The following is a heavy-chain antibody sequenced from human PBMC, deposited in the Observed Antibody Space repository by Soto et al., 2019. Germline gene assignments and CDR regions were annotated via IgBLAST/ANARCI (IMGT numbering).Heavy chain of an antibody. J-gene: IGHJ4*02. Sequence: PGGSLRLSCAASGFTFSSYAMSWVRQAPGKGLEWVSAISGSGGSTYYADSVKGRFTISRDNSKNTLYLQMNSLRAEDTAVYYCANHLEYYYDSSGYYGVETRSYYWGQGTLVTVSS. CDR3: ANHLEYYYDSSGYYGVETRSYY. CDR1: GFTFSSYA. V-gene: IGHV3-23*01. CDR2: ISGSGGST. D-gene: IGHD3-22*01.